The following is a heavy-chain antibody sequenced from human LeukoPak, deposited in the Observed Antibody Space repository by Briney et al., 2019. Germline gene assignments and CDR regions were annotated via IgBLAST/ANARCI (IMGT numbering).Heavy chain of an antibody. V-gene: IGHV3-48*03. CDR3: ARVLWFGEYNWFDP. Sequence: PGGSLRLSCAASGFTFSSYEMNWVSQAPGKGLEWVSYISSSGSTIYYADSVKGRFTISRDNAKNSLYLQMNSLRAEDTAVYYCARVLWFGEYNWFDPWGQGTLVTVSS. J-gene: IGHJ5*02. D-gene: IGHD3-10*01. CDR2: ISSSGSTI. CDR1: GFTFSSYE.